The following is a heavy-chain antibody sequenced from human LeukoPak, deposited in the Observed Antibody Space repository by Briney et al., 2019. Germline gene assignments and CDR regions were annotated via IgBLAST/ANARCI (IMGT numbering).Heavy chain of an antibody. CDR2: ISYDGSNK. CDR1: GFTFSSYG. V-gene: IGHV3-30*03. J-gene: IGHJ4*02. CDR3: ATAQVYSSSWDDY. Sequence: PGRSLRLSCAASGFTFSSYGMHWVRQAPGKGLEWVAVISYDGSNKYYADSVKGRFTISRDNSKNTLYLQMNTLRAEDTAVYYCATAQVYSSSWDDYWGQGTLVTVFS. D-gene: IGHD6-13*01.